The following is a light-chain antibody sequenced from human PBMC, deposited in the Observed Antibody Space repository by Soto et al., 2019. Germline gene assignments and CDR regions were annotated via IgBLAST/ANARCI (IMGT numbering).Light chain of an antibody. CDR2: END. J-gene: IGLJ2*01. CDR1: SGSIATNY. V-gene: IGLV6-57*03. Sequence: NFMLTQPHSVSESPGKTDTITCTRSSGSIATNYVQWYQQRPGSAPTTVIYENDQRLSGVPDRFSGSIDSSSNSASLSISGLKTEDEADYHCQSYQNINHAVVFGGGTKLTVL. CDR3: QSYQNINHAVV.